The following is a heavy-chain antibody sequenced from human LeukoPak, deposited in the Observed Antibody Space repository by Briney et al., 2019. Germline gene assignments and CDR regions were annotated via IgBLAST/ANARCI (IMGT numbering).Heavy chain of an antibody. CDR3: ARVIAAAGSV. J-gene: IGHJ4*02. D-gene: IGHD6-13*01. Sequence: PSETLSLTCAVYGGSFSGYYWGWIRQPPGKGLEWIGEINHSGSTNYNPSLKSRVTISVDTSKNQFSLKLSSVTAADTAVYYCARVIAAAGSVWGQGTLVTVSS. CDR2: INHSGST. V-gene: IGHV4-34*01. CDR1: GGSFSGYY.